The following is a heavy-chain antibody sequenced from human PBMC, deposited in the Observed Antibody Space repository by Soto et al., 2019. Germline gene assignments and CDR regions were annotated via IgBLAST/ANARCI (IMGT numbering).Heavy chain of an antibody. CDR2: ISGSGGST. D-gene: IGHD3-3*01. V-gene: IGHV3-23*01. CDR3: AKLSSKNYDFWSGRYGMDV. Sequence: PGGSLRLSCAASGFTFSSYAMSWVRQAPGKGLEWVSAISGSGGSTYYADSVKGRFTISRDNSKNTLYLQMNSLRAEDTAVYYCAKLSSKNYDFWSGRYGMDVWGQRTTVTVSS. CDR1: GFTFSSYA. J-gene: IGHJ6*02.